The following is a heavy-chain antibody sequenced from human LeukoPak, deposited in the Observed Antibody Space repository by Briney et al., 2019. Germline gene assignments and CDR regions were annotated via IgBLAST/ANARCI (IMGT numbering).Heavy chain of an antibody. V-gene: IGHV6-1*01. CDR3: ARDRNYYGSAIDY. CDR1: GDSVSSNSAA. Sequence: SQTLSLTCAISGDSVSSNSAAWNWLRQSPSRGLEWLGRTYYRSRWYNDYAVSVKSRITINPDTSKNQFSLQLNSVTPEDTAVYYCARDRNYYGSAIDYWGQGTLVTVSS. D-gene: IGHD3-10*01. CDR2: TYYRSRWYN. J-gene: IGHJ4*02.